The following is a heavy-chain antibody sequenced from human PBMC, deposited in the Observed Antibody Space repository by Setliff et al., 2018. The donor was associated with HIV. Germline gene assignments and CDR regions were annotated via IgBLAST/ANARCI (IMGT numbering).Heavy chain of an antibody. J-gene: IGHJ5*02. D-gene: IGHD3-3*01. V-gene: IGHV4-59*08. CDR3: ARQRGGRVTIFGVSGGWFDP. CDR1: DVSIGAYY. CDR2: IFYTGST. Sequence: SETLSLTCTVSDVSIGAYYWSWIRQPPGKGLEWIGDIFYTGSTNYNPSLKSRVTISIDTSKNQFSLKLSSVTAADTAVYYCARQRGGRVTIFGVSGGWFDPWGQGTLVTVSS.